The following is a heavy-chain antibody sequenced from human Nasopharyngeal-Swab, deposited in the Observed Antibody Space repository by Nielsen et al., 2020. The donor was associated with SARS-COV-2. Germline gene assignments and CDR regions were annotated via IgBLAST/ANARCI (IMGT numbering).Heavy chain of an antibody. CDR2: IGASGGRT. CDR3: AKDTTFFHYMDV. Sequence: GGTLRLSCAASGFTFISYALIWVRKAPGKGLGWVSTIGASGGRTYYADSVRGRLTISRDDSRSTLYLQMNSLRAEDTAVYYCAKDTTFFHYMDVWGKGTTVTVSS. D-gene: IGHD2/OR15-2a*01. CDR1: GFTFISYA. V-gene: IGHV3-23*01. J-gene: IGHJ6*03.